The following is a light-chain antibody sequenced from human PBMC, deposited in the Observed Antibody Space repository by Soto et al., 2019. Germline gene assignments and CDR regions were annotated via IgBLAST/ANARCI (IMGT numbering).Light chain of an antibody. CDR2: EVS. Sequence: QSVLTQPASVSGSPGQSITISCTGTSSDVGAYNYVSWYQQHPGKAPKLMIYEVSYRPSGVSDRFSGSRSGNTASLTISGLQADDESDYYCSSYPSSTTWVFGGGTKVTVL. V-gene: IGLV2-14*01. J-gene: IGLJ3*02. CDR1: SSDVGAYNY. CDR3: SSYPSSTTWV.